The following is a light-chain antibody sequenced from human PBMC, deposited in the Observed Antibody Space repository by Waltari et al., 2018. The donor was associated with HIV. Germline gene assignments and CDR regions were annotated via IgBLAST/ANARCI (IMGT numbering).Light chain of an antibody. V-gene: IGLV2-8*01. CDR3: SSYAPTNNFYVL. Sequence: QSALTQPPSASGSPGQSVTISCTGTSSDIGGYNYVSWYQQHPGKAPELIRTEVTKRPSGVPDRFSGSKSGNTASLTVSGLQAEDEAHYYCSSYAPTNNFYVLFGGGTALTVL. CDR2: EVT. J-gene: IGLJ2*01. CDR1: SSDIGGYNY.